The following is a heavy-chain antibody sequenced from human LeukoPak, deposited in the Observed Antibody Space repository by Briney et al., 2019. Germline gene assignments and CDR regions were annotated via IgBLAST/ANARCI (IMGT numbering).Heavy chain of an antibody. CDR1: GFTFDDYA. J-gene: IGHJ6*03. Sequence: GRSLRLSCAASGFTFDDYAMHWVRQAPGKGLEWVSGISWNSGSIGYADSVKGRFTISRDSAKNSLYLQMNSLRAEDTALYYCAKAYCSSTSCYLYMDVWGKGTTVTVSS. CDR2: ISWNSGSI. D-gene: IGHD2-2*01. CDR3: AKAYCSSTSCYLYMDV. V-gene: IGHV3-9*01.